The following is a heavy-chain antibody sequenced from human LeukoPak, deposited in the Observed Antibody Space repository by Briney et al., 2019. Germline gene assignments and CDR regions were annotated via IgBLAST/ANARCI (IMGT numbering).Heavy chain of an antibody. J-gene: IGHJ5*02. D-gene: IGHD4-17*01. CDR1: GFTFSNAW. V-gene: IGHV3-15*01. Sequence: GGSLRLSCAASGFTFSNAWMSWVRQAPGKGLEWVGRIKGKTDAGTTDYAASVKGRFTISRDDSKNTPYLQMNSLKTEDTAVYYCTTAHNGDYARWFDPWGQGTLVTVSS. CDR2: IKGKTDAGTT. CDR3: TTAHNGDYARWFDP.